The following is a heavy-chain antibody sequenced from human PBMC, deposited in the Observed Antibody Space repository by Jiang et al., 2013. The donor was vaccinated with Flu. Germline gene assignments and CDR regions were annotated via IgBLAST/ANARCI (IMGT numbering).Heavy chain of an antibody. CDR1: GDSVSSNTAA. V-gene: IGHV6-1*01. D-gene: IGHD1-1*01. CDR3: ARHRNRIRYNDALDI. Sequence: GLVKPSQTLSLTCTISGDSVSSNTAAWNWIRQSPSRGLEWLGRTYYRSKWLTNYAVSVKSRITINPDTSKNQLSLQLNSVTPEDTALYYCARHRNRIRYNDALDIWGQGTMVTVSS. CDR2: TYYRSKWLT. J-gene: IGHJ3*02.